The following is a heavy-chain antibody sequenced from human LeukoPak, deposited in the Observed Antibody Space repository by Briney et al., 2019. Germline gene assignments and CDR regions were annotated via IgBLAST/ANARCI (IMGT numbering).Heavy chain of an antibody. Sequence: GGSLRLSCAASGITFSRFWMSWVRQAPGKGLQWVANINQDGSEKHYVDSVKGRFTISRDNAENSLYLQMNSLRAEDTAVYYCAKDGYYPNWGQGTLVTVSS. V-gene: IGHV3-7*01. CDR3: AKDGYYPN. D-gene: IGHD3-3*01. CDR2: INQDGSEK. J-gene: IGHJ4*02. CDR1: GITFSRFW.